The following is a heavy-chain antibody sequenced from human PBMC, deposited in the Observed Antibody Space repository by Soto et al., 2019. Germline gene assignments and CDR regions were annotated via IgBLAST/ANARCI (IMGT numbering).Heavy chain of an antibody. D-gene: IGHD2-2*01. V-gene: IGHV3-21*01. CDR3: ARDFLPGDIVVVPAAYGMDV. CDR1: GFTFSSYS. Sequence: GSLRLSCAASGFTFSSYSMNWVRQAPGKGLEWVSSISSSSSYIYYADSVKGRFTISRDNAKNSLYLQMNSLRAEDTAVYYCARDFLPGDIVVVPAAYGMDVWGQGTTVTVSS. J-gene: IGHJ6*02. CDR2: ISSSSSYI.